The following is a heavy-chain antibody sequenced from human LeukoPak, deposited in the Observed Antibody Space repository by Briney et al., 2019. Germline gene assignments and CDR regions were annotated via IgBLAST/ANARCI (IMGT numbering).Heavy chain of an antibody. J-gene: IGHJ4*02. CDR3: ARDGVRGVSPTGPLDY. CDR2: ISSSSSYI. CDR1: GFTFSSYS. V-gene: IGHV3-21*01. D-gene: IGHD3-10*01. Sequence: PGGSLRLSGAASGFTFSSYSMNWVRQAPGKGLEWVSSISSSSSYIYYADSVKGRFTISRDNAKNSLYLQMNSLRAEDTAVYYCARDGVRGVSPTGPLDYWGQGTLVTVSS.